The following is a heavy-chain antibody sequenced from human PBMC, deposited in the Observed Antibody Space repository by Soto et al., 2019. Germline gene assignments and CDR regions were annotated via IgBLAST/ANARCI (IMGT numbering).Heavy chain of an antibody. CDR1: GGSFSTDY. CDR2: INPSGGT. Sequence: SETLSLTCAVYGGSFSTDYWSWIRQPPGKGLEWIGEINPSGGTNYNPSLKSRVTISVATSKNQFSLRLSSVTAADTAVYYCARVTINSGGVFDSWGPGSLVTVSS. D-gene: IGHD3-16*01. J-gene: IGHJ5*01. V-gene: IGHV4-34*01. CDR3: ARVTINSGGVFDS.